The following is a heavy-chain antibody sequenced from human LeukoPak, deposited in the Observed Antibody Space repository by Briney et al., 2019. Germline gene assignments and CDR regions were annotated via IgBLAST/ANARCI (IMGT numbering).Heavy chain of an antibody. CDR1: GATFSNYA. Sequence: SVKVSRKTAGATFSNYAISWVRQAPGQGLEWMGRIIPFFGTANYAQKFQGRVTIIADQSSSTAYMELSSLRSEDTAMYYCARDKGRYFGSKTYYNDFFDYWGQGTLVTVSS. V-gene: IGHV1-69*15. D-gene: IGHD3-10*01. CDR2: IIPFFGTA. J-gene: IGHJ4*02. CDR3: ARDKGRYFGSKTYYNDFFDY.